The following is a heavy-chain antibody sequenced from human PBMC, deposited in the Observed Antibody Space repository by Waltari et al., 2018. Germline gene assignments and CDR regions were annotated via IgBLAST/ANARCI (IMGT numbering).Heavy chain of an antibody. J-gene: IGHJ4*02. CDR2: LYYSGST. D-gene: IGHD6-19*01. CDR1: GYSISSGYY. Sequence: QVQLQESGPGLVKPSETLSLTCAVSGYSISSGYYWAWIRQPPGKGLEWIGTLYYSGSTYYSPSLQSRVAISLDTSKNQFSLKLSSLTAADTAVYFCARTGTGWYFDYWGQGTLVTVSS. CDR3: ARTGTGWYFDY. V-gene: IGHV4-38-2*01.